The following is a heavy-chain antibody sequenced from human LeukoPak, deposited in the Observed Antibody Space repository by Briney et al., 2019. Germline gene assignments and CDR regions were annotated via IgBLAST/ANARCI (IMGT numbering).Heavy chain of an antibody. D-gene: IGHD1-26*01. Sequence: PGGSLRLSCEASGLTFSNYNMNWVRQAPGQRLEWVSSITSSSSYVFYADSVKGRFTISRDNAQNSLYLQMNSLRAEDTAVYYCARATVGNYFDYWGQGTLVTVSS. CDR1: GLTFSNYN. CDR2: ITSSSSYV. J-gene: IGHJ4*02. V-gene: IGHV3-21*01. CDR3: ARATVGNYFDY.